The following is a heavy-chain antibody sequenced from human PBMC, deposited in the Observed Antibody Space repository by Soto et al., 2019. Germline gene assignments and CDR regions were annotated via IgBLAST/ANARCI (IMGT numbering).Heavy chain of an antibody. CDR1: GYTFSSYA. CDR3: ARDTGDGTFDF. J-gene: IGHJ4*02. D-gene: IGHD7-27*01. Sequence: QVHLVQSGVEVRKPGASVKVSCKASGYTFSSYAMHWVRQAPGQRLEWMGWINAGYGNTKSSQKFQDRVTISRDTSASTAYMELTSLRSEDTAVYYCARDTGDGTFDFWGQGTLVTVSS. CDR2: INAGYGNT. V-gene: IGHV1-3*01.